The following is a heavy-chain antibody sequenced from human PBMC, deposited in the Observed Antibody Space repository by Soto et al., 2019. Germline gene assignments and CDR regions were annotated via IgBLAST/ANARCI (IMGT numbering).Heavy chain of an antibody. CDR2: ISAYNGNT. V-gene: IGHV1-18*01. J-gene: IGHJ6*02. CDR1: GYTFTSYG. D-gene: IGHD2-8*01. Sequence: GASVKVSCKASGYTFTSYGISWVRRAPGQGLEWMGWISAYNGNTNYAQKLQGRVTMTTDTSTSTAYMELRSLRSDDTAVYYCARDQSYCTNGVCYSQPAFSYYYYGMDVWG. CDR3: ARDQSYCTNGVCYSQPAFSYYYYGMDV.